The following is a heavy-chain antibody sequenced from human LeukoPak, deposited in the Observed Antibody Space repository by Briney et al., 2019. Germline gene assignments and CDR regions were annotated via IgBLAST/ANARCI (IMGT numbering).Heavy chain of an antibody. J-gene: IGHJ4*02. Sequence: SETLSLTCNVSGGSMNSSSDYWGWIRQPPGKGLEWIGTFYYSGSTYYNPSLKSRVTISVDTSKNQFSLKLSSVTAADTAVYYCASEWAVDYYGSGSPTHWGQGTLVTVSS. CDR3: ASEWAVDYYGSGSPTH. D-gene: IGHD3-10*01. CDR2: FYYSGST. V-gene: IGHV4-39*01. CDR1: GGSMNSSSDY.